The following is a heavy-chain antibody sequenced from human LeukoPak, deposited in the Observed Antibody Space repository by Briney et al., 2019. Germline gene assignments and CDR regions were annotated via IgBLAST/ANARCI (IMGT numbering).Heavy chain of an antibody. CDR2: INPSGGST. Sequence: ASVKVSCKASGYTFTSYHMYWVRQAPGQGLEWMGIINPSGGSTSYAQKFQGRVTMTRDMSTSTVYMELSSLRPDDTAVYYCARDQYYDSKGWFDPWGQRTLVTVYS. D-gene: IGHD3-16*01. J-gene: IGHJ5*02. V-gene: IGHV1-46*01. CDR1: GYTFTSYH. CDR3: ARDQYYDSKGWFDP.